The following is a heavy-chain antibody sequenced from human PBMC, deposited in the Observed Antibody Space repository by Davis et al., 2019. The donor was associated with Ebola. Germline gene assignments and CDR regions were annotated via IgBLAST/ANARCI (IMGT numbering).Heavy chain of an antibody. CDR1: GFTFSDYY. J-gene: IGHJ6*02. Sequence: GESLKISCAASGFTFSDYYMSWIRQAPGKGLEWVSYISSSGSTIYYADSVKGRFTISRDNAKNSLYLQMNSLRDEDTAVYYCARDLLEPLYYYYGMDVWGQGTRVTVSS. D-gene: IGHD1-1*01. CDR3: ARDLLEPLYYYYGMDV. CDR2: ISSSGSTI. V-gene: IGHV3-11*04.